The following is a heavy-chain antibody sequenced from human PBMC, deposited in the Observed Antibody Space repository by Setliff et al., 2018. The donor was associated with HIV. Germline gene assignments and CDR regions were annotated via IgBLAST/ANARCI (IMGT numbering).Heavy chain of an antibody. D-gene: IGHD5-18*01. Sequence: GESLRLSCAASGFTFSSYAMSWVRQAPGKGLEWVSVISGSGGTTYYADSVKGRFTISRDNSKNTVFLQMNSLRGEDTAVYYCAALKGYSYGRGCFDPWAREPWSPSPQ. J-gene: IGHJ5*02. CDR1: GFTFSSYA. CDR2: ISGSGGTT. CDR3: AALKGYSYGRGCFDP. V-gene: IGHV3-23*01.